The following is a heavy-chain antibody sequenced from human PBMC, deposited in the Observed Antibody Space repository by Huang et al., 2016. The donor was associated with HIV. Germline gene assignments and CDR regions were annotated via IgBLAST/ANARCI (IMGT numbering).Heavy chain of an antibody. CDR2: ITGDSDSV. V-gene: IGHV3-9*01. CDR3: AHLPEPSSPWTDY. CDR1: GCTFDDFS. Sequence: EVHLVESGGGLVQPGRSLRLSCGASGCTFDDFSMQWVRQRPGKVLDDVYCITGDSDSVFYAASVKGRFTISRDNAKTSLYLQIHSLRVEDTALYYCAHLPEPSSPWTDYWGQGTLVTVSS. D-gene: IGHD1-1*01. J-gene: IGHJ4*02.